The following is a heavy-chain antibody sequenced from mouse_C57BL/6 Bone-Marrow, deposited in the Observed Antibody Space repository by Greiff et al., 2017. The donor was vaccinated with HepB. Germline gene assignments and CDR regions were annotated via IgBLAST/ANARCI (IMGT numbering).Heavy chain of an antibody. Sequence: EVQLQESGGGLVQPGGSLKLSCAASGFTFSDYGMAWVRQAPRKGPEWVAFISNLAYSIYYADTVTGRFTISRENAKNTLYLEMSSLRSEDTAMYYCARHGGYFWYFDVWGTGTTVTVSS. V-gene: IGHV5-15*01. CDR1: GFTFSDYG. CDR3: ARHGGYFWYFDV. J-gene: IGHJ1*03. CDR2: ISNLAYSI.